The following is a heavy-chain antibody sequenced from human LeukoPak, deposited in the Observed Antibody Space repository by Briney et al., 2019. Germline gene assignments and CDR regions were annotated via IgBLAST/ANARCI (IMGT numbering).Heavy chain of an antibody. J-gene: IGHJ4*02. CDR2: IILILGIA. D-gene: IGHD2-21*02. V-gene: IGHV1-69*10. CDR1: GGTFISYA. Sequence: SVNVSCKASGGTFISYAISWVRQAPGQGLEWMGRIILILGIANYAQKFQGRVTITADKSTSTAYMDLSSLRSEDTAVYYCAKGGAYCGGACYSPLDYWGQGTLVTVSS. CDR3: AKGGAYCGGACYSPLDY.